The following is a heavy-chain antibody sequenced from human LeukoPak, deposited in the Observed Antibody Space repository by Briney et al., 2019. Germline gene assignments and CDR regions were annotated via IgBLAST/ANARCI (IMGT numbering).Heavy chain of an antibody. Sequence: MASETLSLTCTVSGGSISSGDYYWSWIRQPPGKGLEWIGYIYYSGSTYYNPSLKSRVTISVDTSKNQFSLKLSSVTAADTAVYYCARDNGSGSFNYWGQGTLVTVSS. J-gene: IGHJ4*02. V-gene: IGHV4-30-4*01. CDR2: IYYSGST. D-gene: IGHD3-10*01. CDR1: GGSISSGDYY. CDR3: ARDNGSGSFNY.